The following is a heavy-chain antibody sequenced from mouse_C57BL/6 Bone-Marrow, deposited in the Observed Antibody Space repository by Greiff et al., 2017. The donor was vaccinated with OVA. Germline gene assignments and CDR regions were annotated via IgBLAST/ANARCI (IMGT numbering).Heavy chain of an antibody. Sequence: QVQLQQPGAELVKPGASVKLSCKASGYTFTSYWMQWVKQRPGQGLEWIGEIDPSDSYTNYNQKFKGKATLTVDTSSSTAYMQLSSLTSEDSAVYYCARGGIYYYGSSYGYWGQGTTLTVSS. V-gene: IGHV1-50*01. D-gene: IGHD1-1*01. CDR3: ARGGIYYYGSSYGY. J-gene: IGHJ2*01. CDR2: IDPSDSYT. CDR1: GYTFTSYW.